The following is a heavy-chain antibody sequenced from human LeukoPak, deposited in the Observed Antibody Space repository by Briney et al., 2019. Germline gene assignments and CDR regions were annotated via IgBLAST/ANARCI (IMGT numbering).Heavy chain of an antibody. D-gene: IGHD3-10*01. V-gene: IGHV1-18*01. CDR2: ISGHNGDT. Sequence: ASVKVSCKTSGYTFTDYGMSWVRQAPGQGLEWMGWISGHNGDTDYEENLQGRVTITIDKSTRTAYMELRSLRSDDTAVYYCARDMRFGEEGQKNALDIWGQGTMVTVSS. CDR3: ARDMRFGEEGQKNALDI. CDR1: GYTFTDYG. J-gene: IGHJ3*02.